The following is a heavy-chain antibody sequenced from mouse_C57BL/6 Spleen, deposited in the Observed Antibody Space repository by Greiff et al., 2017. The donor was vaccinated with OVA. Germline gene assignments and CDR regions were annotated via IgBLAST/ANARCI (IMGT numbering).Heavy chain of an antibody. CDR2: IYPGDGDT. CDR1: GYAFSSYW. V-gene: IGHV1-80*01. CDR3: ARRYYSNYVDYAMDY. J-gene: IGHJ4*01. D-gene: IGHD2-5*01. Sequence: VQLQQSGAELVTPGASVKISCKASGYAFSSYWMNWVKQRPGKGLEWIGQIYPGDGDTNYNGKFKGKATLTADKSSSTAYMQLSSLTSEDSAVYFCARRYYSNYVDYAMDYWGQGTSVTVSS.